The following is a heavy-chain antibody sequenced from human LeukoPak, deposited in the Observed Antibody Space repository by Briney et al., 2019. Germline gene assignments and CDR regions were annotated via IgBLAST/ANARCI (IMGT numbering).Heavy chain of an antibody. Sequence: SVKVSCKASGGTFSSYAISWVRQAPGQGLEWMGGIIPIFGTANYAQKFQGRVTITADESTSTAYMELGSLRSEDAAVYYCARAYCGGDCYGAFDIWGQGTMVTVSS. CDR2: IIPIFGTA. V-gene: IGHV1-69*01. CDR1: GGTFSSYA. D-gene: IGHD2-21*01. CDR3: ARAYCGGDCYGAFDI. J-gene: IGHJ3*02.